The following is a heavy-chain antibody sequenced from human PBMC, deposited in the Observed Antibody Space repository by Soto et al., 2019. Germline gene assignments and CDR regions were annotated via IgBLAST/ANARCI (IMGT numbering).Heavy chain of an antibody. CDR2: IYYSGST. D-gene: IGHD6-25*01. CDR1: GGSISSYY. J-gene: IGHJ6*02. V-gene: IGHV4-59*01. CDR3: AREGAPSSGAYYGMDV. Sequence: SETLSLTCTVSGGSISSYYWSWIRQPPGKGLEWIGYIYYSGSTNYNPSLKSRVTISVDTSKNQFSLKLSSVTAADPAVYYCAREGAPSSGAYYGMDVWGQGTTVTV.